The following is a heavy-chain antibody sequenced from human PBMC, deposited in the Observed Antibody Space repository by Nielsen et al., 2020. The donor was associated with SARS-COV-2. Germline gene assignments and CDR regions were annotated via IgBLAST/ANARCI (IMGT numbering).Heavy chain of an antibody. Sequence: GGSLRLSCKATGYSFTSNWIGWVRQMPGKGLEWMGIIYPSDFDTRYSPSFQGQVTISADKSISTAYLQWNNLKASDTAMYYCARHPPRGWVWNMGIAAADPDYWGQGTLVTVSS. J-gene: IGHJ4*02. CDR2: IYPSDFDT. CDR1: GYSFTSNW. CDR3: ARHPPRGWVWNMGIAAADPDY. D-gene: IGHD6-13*01. V-gene: IGHV5-51*01.